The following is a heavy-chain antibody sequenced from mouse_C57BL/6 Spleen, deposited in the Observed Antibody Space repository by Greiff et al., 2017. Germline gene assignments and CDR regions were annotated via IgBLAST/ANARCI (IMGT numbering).Heavy chain of an antibody. CDR2: IDPSDSYT. V-gene: IGHV1-69*01. J-gene: IGHJ2*01. CDR3: AREGLRRRIDY. Sequence: QVQLKQPGAELVMPGASVKLSCKASGYTFTSYWMHWVKQRPGQGLEWIGEIDPSDSYTNYNQKFKGKSTLTVDKSSSTAYMQLSSLTSEDSAVYYCAREGLRRRIDYWGQGTTLTVSS. CDR1: GYTFTSYW. D-gene: IGHD2-4*01.